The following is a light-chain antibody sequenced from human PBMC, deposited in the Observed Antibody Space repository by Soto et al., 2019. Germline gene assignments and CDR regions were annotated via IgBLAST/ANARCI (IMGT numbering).Light chain of an antibody. J-gene: IGKJ1*01. V-gene: IGKV1-5*01. CDR3: QQYSSYSGGT. Sequence: DIQMTQSPSTLSASVGDRVTITCRASQSISSWLAWYQQKPGKAPKLLIYDASSLESGVPSRFSGSGSGTEFTLTISSLQPDDFATYYCQQYSSYSGGTFGQGTKVDIK. CDR2: DAS. CDR1: QSISSW.